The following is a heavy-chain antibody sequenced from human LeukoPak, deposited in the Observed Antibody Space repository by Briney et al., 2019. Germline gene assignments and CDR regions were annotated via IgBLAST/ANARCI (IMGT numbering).Heavy chain of an antibody. D-gene: IGHD3-3*01. V-gene: IGHV3-30*02. Sequence: GGSLRLSCAPSGFTFTIYGMQWVRHAPGKGRGGVAFLRYDGSNKYYADSVQGRFIISRDNARNSLYLQMNSLRAEDTAVYYCARVGYSDFWSGYYWDYWGQGTLATVSS. CDR2: LRYDGSNK. CDR3: ARVGYSDFWSGYYWDY. CDR1: GFTFTIYG. J-gene: IGHJ4*02.